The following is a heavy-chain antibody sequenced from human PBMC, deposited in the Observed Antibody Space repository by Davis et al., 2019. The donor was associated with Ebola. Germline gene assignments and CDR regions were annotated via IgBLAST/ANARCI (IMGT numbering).Heavy chain of an antibody. CDR1: GFTFNSSA. CDR3: AKGGTTAWGTMDV. CDR2: ISGSGDST. J-gene: IGHJ6*02. V-gene: IGHV3-23*01. D-gene: IGHD1-7*01. Sequence: GGSLRLSCAASGFTFNSSAMNWVRQAPGKGLEWVSSISGSGDSTYYADSLKGRFTISRDNSKNMLYLQMNSLRVEDTAVYYCAKGGTTAWGTMDVWGQETTVTVSS.